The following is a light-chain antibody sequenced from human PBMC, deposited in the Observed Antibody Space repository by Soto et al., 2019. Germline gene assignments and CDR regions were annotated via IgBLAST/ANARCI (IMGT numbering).Light chain of an antibody. CDR3: QQYNSYSYT. J-gene: IGKJ2*01. CDR1: QSISSW. CDR2: KAS. Sequence: DIQMTQSPSTLSASVGDRVTITCRASQSISSWLAWYQQKPGKAPKLLIYKASSLESGVPSRFSGSGSGTEFTLTISSLQPADFATDYCQQYNSYSYTFGQGTKLEIK. V-gene: IGKV1-5*03.